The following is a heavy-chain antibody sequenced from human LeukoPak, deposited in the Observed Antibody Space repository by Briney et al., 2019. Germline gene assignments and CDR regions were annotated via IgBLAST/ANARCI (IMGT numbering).Heavy chain of an antibody. Sequence: ASVKVSCKASGGTFSSYAISWVRQAPGQGLEWMGGIIPIFGTANYAQKFQGRVTITRNTSISTAYMELSSLRSEDTAVYYCARGNSDCSSTSCYPASMDVWGKGTTVTVSS. CDR3: ARGNSDCSSTSCYPASMDV. CDR1: GGTFSSYA. D-gene: IGHD2-2*01. J-gene: IGHJ6*04. V-gene: IGHV1-69*05. CDR2: IIPIFGTA.